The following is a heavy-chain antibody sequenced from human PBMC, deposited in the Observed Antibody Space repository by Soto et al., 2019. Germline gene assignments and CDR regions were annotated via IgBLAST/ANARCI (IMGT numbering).Heavy chain of an antibody. CDR3: ARGRWLAPYYYYYGMDV. CDR2: TYYRSKWYN. Sequence: SQTLSLTCAISGDSVSSNSAAWNWTRQSPSRGLEWLGRTYYRSKWYNDYAVSVKSRITINPDTSKNQFSLQLNSVTPEDTAVYYCARGRWLAPYYYYYGMDVWGQGTTVTVSS. D-gene: IGHD6-19*01. CDR1: GDSVSSNSAA. V-gene: IGHV6-1*01. J-gene: IGHJ6*02.